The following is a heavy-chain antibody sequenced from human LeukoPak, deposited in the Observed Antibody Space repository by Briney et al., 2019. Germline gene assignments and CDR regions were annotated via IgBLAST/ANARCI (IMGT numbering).Heavy chain of an antibody. CDR3: ARGGGLGV. J-gene: IGHJ6*02. V-gene: IGHV3-7*03. D-gene: IGHD3-16*01. CDR2: INHNGNVN. CDR1: GFTFSSFW. Sequence: GGSLTLSSAASGFTFSSFWMNCARQAPGKGLEWVATINHNGNVNYYVDSVKGRFTISRDNATNSLYLQMSSLRAEDTAVYFCARGGGLGVWGQGATVTVSS.